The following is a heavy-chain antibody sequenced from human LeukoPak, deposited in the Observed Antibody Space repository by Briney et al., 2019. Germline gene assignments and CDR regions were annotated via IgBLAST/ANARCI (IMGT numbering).Heavy chain of an antibody. Sequence: ASVKVSCKASGYTFSSYGISWVRQAPGQGLEWMGWISAYNGNTNYAQKLQGRVTMTTDTSTGTAYMELRSLRSDDTAVYYCARDFVFRDFWSGQTPWGQGTLVTVSS. V-gene: IGHV1-18*01. CDR3: ARDFVFRDFWSGQTP. CDR1: GYTFSSYG. CDR2: ISAYNGNT. D-gene: IGHD3-3*01. J-gene: IGHJ4*02.